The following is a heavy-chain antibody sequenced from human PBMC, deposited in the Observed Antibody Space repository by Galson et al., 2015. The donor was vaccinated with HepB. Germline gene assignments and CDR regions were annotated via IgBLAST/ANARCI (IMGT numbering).Heavy chain of an antibody. CDR2: INPNSGGT. D-gene: IGHD7-27*01. CDR3: ARDKAFRLTGEAFDY. J-gene: IGHJ4*02. V-gene: IGHV1-2*02. CDR1: GYTFTGYY. Sequence: SVKVSCKASGYTFTGYYMHWVRQAPGQGLEWMGWINPNSGGTNYAQKFQGRVTMTRDTSISTAYMELSRLRSDDTAVYYCARDKAFRLTGEAFDYWGQGTLVTVSS.